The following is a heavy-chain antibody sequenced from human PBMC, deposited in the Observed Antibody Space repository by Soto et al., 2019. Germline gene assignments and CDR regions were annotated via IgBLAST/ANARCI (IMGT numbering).Heavy chain of an antibody. J-gene: IGHJ4*01. CDR2: IIPIFGTA. D-gene: IGHD3-10*01. CDR1: GGTFSSYA. CDR3: ASGSLYGSGSYPVDY. V-gene: IGHV1-69*13. Sequence: SVKVSCKASGGTFSSYAISWVRQAPGQGLEWMGGIIPIFGTANYAQKFQGRVTITADESTSTAYMELSSLRSEDTAVYYCASGSLYGSGSYPVDYWGQGTLVTVSS.